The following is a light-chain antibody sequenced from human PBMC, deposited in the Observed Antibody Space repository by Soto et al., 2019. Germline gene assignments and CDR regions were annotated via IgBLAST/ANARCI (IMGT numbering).Light chain of an antibody. V-gene: IGKV1-39*01. CDR3: QQSFSIPYT. J-gene: IGKJ2*01. CDR1: QSINNY. CDR2: AAS. Sequence: DIQMTQSPSSLSASVGDTVTITCRASQSINNYLNWYQQKPGKAPEFLIYAASSLQSGVPSRFSGSGSGTEFTLTITSLHPEDFATYYCQQSFSIPYTFGRGTKLEIK.